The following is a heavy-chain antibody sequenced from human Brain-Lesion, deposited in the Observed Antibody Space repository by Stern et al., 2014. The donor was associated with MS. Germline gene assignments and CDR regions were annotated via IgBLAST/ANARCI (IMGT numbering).Heavy chain of an antibody. CDR2: IFNSGRT. D-gene: IGHD2-2*01. V-gene: IGHV4-61*02. J-gene: IGHJ6*02. CDR3: ARGRVVPGFQYYATDV. Sequence: LVESGPGLVKPSQTLSLSCTVSGGSISSGGYYWSWIRQPAGKGLEWIGRIFNSGRTSYNPSLKSRVTISIDTSKNQFSLRLNSMTAADTAVYYCARGRVVPGFQYYATDVWGQGTTVIVSS. CDR1: GGSISSGGYY.